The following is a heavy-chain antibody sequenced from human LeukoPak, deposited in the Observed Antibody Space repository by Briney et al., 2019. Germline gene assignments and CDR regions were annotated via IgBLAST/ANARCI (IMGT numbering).Heavy chain of an antibody. Sequence: GSLRLSCAASGFNFSVSSMHWVRQAPGKGLEWVAVMSFDGTTKLYAHSLKGRFTISRDNSKNTVYLQMRSLRPEDTAVYFCARQAIWGVNSWFDPWGQETLVTVSS. V-gene: IGHV3-30*04. CDR3: ARQAIWGVNSWFDP. J-gene: IGHJ5*02. CDR1: GFNFSVSS. CDR2: MSFDGTTK. D-gene: IGHD3-10*01.